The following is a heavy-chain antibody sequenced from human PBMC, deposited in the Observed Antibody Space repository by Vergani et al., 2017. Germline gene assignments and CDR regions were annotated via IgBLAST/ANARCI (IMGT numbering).Heavy chain of an antibody. CDR3: TRHGRSGWAGYFQH. J-gene: IGHJ1*01. Sequence: QLQLQELGSGLVKPSETLSLTCTVSGVSIGSNSYYWGWIRQPPGKGLEWIGTIYYTGTTYYNEAHKSRLTISVDTSKNQFSLNLTSVTAADTAVYYCTRHGRSGWAGYFQHWGQGTLVTASS. CDR2: IYYTGTT. V-gene: IGHV4-39*01. CDR1: GVSIGSNSYY. D-gene: IGHD6-19*01.